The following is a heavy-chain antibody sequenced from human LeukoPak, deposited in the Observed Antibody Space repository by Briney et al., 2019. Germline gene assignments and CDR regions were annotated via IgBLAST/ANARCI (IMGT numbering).Heavy chain of an antibody. Sequence: ASVKVSCKASGYTFTSYYIHWVRQAPGQGLEWMGMINPSGGSTNYAQKFQGTITMTRDTSTSTVYLELSSLRSEDTAISYCARLEGSTWPWYYSDYWGQGTLVTVSS. CDR1: GYTFTSYY. CDR3: ARLEGSTWPWYYSDY. J-gene: IGHJ4*02. CDR2: INPSGGST. D-gene: IGHD6-13*01. V-gene: IGHV1-46*01.